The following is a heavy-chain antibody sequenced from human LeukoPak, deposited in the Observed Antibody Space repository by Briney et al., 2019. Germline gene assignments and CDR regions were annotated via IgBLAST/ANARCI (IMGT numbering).Heavy chain of an antibody. Sequence: GGSLRLSCAASGFTFSSYWMSWVRQAPGKGLEWVANIKQDGSEKYYVDSAKGRFTISRDNAKNSLYLQMNSLRAEDAAVYYCARVDSSGYCYFDYWGQGTLVTVSS. CDR3: ARVDSSGYCYFDY. D-gene: IGHD3-22*01. J-gene: IGHJ4*02. V-gene: IGHV3-7*01. CDR2: IKQDGSEK. CDR1: GFTFSSYW.